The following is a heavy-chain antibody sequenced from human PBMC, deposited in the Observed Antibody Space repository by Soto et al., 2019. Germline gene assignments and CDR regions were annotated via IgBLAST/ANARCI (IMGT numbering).Heavy chain of an antibody. CDR3: ARESKFYTSGMDV. CDR1: GFTVSSNY. Sequence: GSLRLSCAASGFTVSSNYMSWVRQAPGKGLEWVSVIYSGGSTYYADSVKGRFTISRDNSKNTLYLQMNSLRAEDTAVYYCARESKFYTSGMDVWGQGTTVTVSS. CDR2: IYSGGST. D-gene: IGHD3-9*01. V-gene: IGHV3-53*01. J-gene: IGHJ6*02.